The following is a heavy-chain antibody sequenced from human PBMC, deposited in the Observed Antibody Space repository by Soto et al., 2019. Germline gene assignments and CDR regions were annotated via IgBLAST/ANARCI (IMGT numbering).Heavy chain of an antibody. V-gene: IGHV3-53*01. CDR2: IYSGGST. CDR1: VFTVSSNY. D-gene: IGHD3-10*01. J-gene: IGHJ6*02. Sequence: GGSLRLSCAASVFTVSSNYMSWVRQAPGKGLEWVSVIYSGGSTYYADSVKGRFTISRDNSKNTLYLQMNSLRAEDTAVYYCARDRITMVRGAKTPPYYYYGMDVWGQGTTVTVSS. CDR3: ARDRITMVRGAKTPPYYYYGMDV.